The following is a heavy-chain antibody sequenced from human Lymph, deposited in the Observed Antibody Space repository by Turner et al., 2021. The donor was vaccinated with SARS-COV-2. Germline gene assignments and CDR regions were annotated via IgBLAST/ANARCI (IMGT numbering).Heavy chain of an antibody. CDR3: ARGRYSGGGMDV. J-gene: IGHJ6*02. D-gene: IGHD1-26*01. V-gene: IGHV1-8*02. CDR2: MSPNGGNT. Sequence: QVQLVQSGAEVKKPGASVKVSCKAPGYTFTSYDINWVRQATGQGLEWMGWMSPNGGNTGDTQKFQGRVTMTRNTTISTAYMEVGSLGYEGTAVYNCARGRYSGGGMDVWGQGTTVTVSS. CDR1: GYTFTSYD.